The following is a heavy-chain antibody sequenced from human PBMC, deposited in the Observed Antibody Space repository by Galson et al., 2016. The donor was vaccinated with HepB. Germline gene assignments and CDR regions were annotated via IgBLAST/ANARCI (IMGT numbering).Heavy chain of an antibody. V-gene: IGHV4-59*11. CDR1: GGSISSRY. CDR3: ATPHHVSFGYYHGFDI. CDR2: IYSIGNT. D-gene: IGHD3-22*01. J-gene: IGHJ3*02. Sequence: SETLSLTCTVTGGSISSRYWSWIRQPPGKGLEWIGYIYSIGNTNYNPSLKSRVTISIDTSKNQFSLNLISVSAADPAVYYCATPHHVSFGYYHGFDIWGQGTMVTVSS.